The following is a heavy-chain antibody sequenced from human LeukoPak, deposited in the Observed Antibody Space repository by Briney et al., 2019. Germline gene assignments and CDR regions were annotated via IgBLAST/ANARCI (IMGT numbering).Heavy chain of an antibody. Sequence: PGGSLRLSCAASGFTFSGYWMHWVRQAPGKGLVWVSRINSDGSSTSYADSVKGRFTISRDNAKNSLYLQMNSLRAEDTAVYYCARDPHYDILTGYYLGGYFDYWGQGTLVTVSS. J-gene: IGHJ4*02. CDR1: GFTFSGYW. CDR2: INSDGSST. D-gene: IGHD3-9*01. CDR3: ARDPHYDILTGYYLGGYFDY. V-gene: IGHV3-74*01.